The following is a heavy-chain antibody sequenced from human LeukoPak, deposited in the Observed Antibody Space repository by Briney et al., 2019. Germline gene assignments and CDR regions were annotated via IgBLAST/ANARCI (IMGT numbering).Heavy chain of an antibody. J-gene: IGHJ2*01. Sequence: GGPLRLSCAASGFTFSSYWMSWVRQAPGMGLEWVANIKQDGSEKYYVDSVKGRFTISRDNAKNSLYLQMNSLRAEDTAVYYCARLRYSYWYFDLWGRGTLVTVSS. CDR1: GFTFSSYW. V-gene: IGHV3-7*01. CDR3: ARLRYSYWYFDL. CDR2: IKQDGSEK. D-gene: IGHD3-9*01.